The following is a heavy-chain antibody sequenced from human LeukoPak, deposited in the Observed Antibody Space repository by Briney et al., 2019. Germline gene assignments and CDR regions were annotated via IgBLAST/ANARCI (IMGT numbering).Heavy chain of an antibody. CDR3: ARGGIQVSGIDEFDF. D-gene: IGHD6-19*01. J-gene: IGHJ4*02. Sequence: GGSLRLSCAASGFTFIDYDMHWVRQVIGKGLEWVSAIGIRGDTHYSGSVKGRFTISRENAESSLYLQMNSLRAEDTAVYYCARGGIQVSGIDEFDFWGQGTLVTVSS. V-gene: IGHV3-13*01. CDR2: IGIRGDT. CDR1: GFTFIDYD.